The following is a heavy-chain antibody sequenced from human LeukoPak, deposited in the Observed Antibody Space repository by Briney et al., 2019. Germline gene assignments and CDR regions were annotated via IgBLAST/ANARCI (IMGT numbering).Heavy chain of an antibody. D-gene: IGHD5-24*01. CDR1: GFTFSDYS. J-gene: IGHJ4*02. CDR2: IGVDSGNT. Sequence: GGSLRLSCAASGFTFSDYSMNWVRQAPGKGLEWISYIGVDSGNTDYADSVKGRFTISGDKAKNSLYLQMNSLRVEDTAVYYCARDYKYAFDNWGQGTLVTVSS. CDR3: ARDYKYAFDN. V-gene: IGHV3-48*01.